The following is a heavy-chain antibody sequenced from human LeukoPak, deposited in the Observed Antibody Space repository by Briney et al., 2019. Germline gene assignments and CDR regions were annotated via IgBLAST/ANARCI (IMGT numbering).Heavy chain of an antibody. D-gene: IGHD7-27*01. V-gene: IGHV6-1*01. J-gene: IGHJ4*02. CDR3: VRSHNGDIDY. CDR1: GDSVSSNNAA. CDR2: TYYRSKWYY. Sequence: SQTLSLTCAISGDSVSSNNAAWNWIRQSPSRGLEWLGRTYYRSKWYYHYAVSAKSRIPIKPDTSKNRFSLQLNFVTPDDTAVYYRVRSHNGDIDYWGQGTLVTVSS.